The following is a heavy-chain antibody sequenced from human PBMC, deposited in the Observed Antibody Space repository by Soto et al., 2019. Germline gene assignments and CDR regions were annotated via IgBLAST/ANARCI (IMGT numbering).Heavy chain of an antibody. CDR3: ARVVGYSSSHLDY. J-gene: IGHJ4*02. Sequence: SETLSLTCTVSGGSISSGDYYWSWIRQPPGKGLEWIGYIYYSGSTYYNPSLKSRVTISVDTSKNQFSLKLSSVTAADTAVYYCARVVGYSSSHLDYWGQGTLVTVSS. CDR2: IYYSGST. CDR1: GGSISSGDYY. D-gene: IGHD6-13*01. V-gene: IGHV4-30-4*01.